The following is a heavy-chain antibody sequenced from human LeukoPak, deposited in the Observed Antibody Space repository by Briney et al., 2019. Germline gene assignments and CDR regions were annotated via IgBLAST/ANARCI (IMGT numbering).Heavy chain of an antibody. D-gene: IGHD1-20*01. CDR3: ARGPRITGTLRLPFDY. V-gene: IGHV4-59*12. J-gene: IGHJ4*02. CDR1: GDSLNTFY. Sequence: PSETLSLTCSVSGDSLNTFYWSWIRQPPGKGLEWIGYIHYTGSTSYNPSLKSRVTISVDTSKNQLSLNLNSVTAADTAVYYCARGPRITGTLRLPFDYWGQGTLVTVSS. CDR2: IHYTGST.